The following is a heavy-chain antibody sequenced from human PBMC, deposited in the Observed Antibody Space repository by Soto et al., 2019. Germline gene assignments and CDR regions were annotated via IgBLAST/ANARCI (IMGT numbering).Heavy chain of an antibody. CDR1: GYIFPAYW. J-gene: IGHJ4*02. D-gene: IGHD4-17*01. CDR3: ARNYGGNFIAPFDY. CDR2: IYPGDSET. Sequence: PGESLKLSCKASGYIFPAYWIAWVRQMPGKGLEWMGVIYPGDSETRYSPSFQGQVTISADKSTSTAYLQWTSLKASDTAIYYCARNYGGNFIAPFDYWGQGTLVTVSS. V-gene: IGHV5-51*01.